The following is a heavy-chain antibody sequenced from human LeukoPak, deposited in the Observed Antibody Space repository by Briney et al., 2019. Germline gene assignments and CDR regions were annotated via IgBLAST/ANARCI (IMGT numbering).Heavy chain of an antibody. V-gene: IGHV3-11*01. Sequence: PGGSLRLSCAASGFTFSDYYMSWIRQAPGKGLEWVSYISSSGSTIYYADSVKGRFTISRDNAKNSLYLQMNSLRAEDTAVYYCAGDLLAAADPTYYYYGMDVWGQGTTVTVSS. D-gene: IGHD6-13*01. CDR1: GFTFSDYY. CDR3: AGDLLAAADPTYYYYGMDV. CDR2: ISSSGSTI. J-gene: IGHJ6*02.